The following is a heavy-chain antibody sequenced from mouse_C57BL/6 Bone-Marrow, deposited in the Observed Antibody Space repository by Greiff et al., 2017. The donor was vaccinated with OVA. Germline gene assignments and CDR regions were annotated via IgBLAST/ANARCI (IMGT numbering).Heavy chain of an antibody. J-gene: IGHJ1*03. CDR1: GYTFTSYW. V-gene: IGHV1-64*01. D-gene: IGHD1-1*01. CDR2: IHPNSGST. CDR3: ARGDYYGSSYYWYFDV. Sequence: VQLQQSGAELVKPGASVKLSCKASGYTFTSYWMHWVKQRPGQGLEWIGMIHPNSGSTNYNEKFKSKATLTVDKSSSTAYMQLSSLTSEDSAVYYCARGDYYGSSYYWYFDVWGTGTTVTVSS.